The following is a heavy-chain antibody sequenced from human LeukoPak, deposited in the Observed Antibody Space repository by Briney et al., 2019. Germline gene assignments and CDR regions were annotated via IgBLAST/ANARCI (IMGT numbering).Heavy chain of an antibody. CDR1: GGSISSSSNY. CDR3: ARRPLWLIYAMDV. D-gene: IGHD6-19*01. CDR2: MYYTGST. Sequence: SETLSLTCTVSGGSISSSSNYWGWIRQPPGKGLEWIGSMYYTGSTYYNPSLKSRVTISVDTSKTQFSLKLSSVTAADTAVYYCARRPLWLIYAMDVWGQGTTVTVSS. J-gene: IGHJ6*02. V-gene: IGHV4-39*01.